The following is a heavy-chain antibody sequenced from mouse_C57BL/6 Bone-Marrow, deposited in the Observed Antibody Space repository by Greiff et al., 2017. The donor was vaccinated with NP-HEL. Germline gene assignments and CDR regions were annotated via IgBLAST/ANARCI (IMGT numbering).Heavy chain of an antibody. CDR2: IYPSDSET. CDR1: GYTFTSYW. CDR3: ARGGLDYYGSSYGWYFDV. D-gene: IGHD1-1*01. Sequence: VQLQQPGAELVRPGSSVKLSCKASGYTFTSYWMDWVKQRPGQGLEWIGNIYPSDSETHYNQTFKDKATLTVDKSSSTAYMQLSSLTSEDSAVYYCARGGLDYYGSSYGWYFDVWGTGTTVTVSS. V-gene: IGHV1-61*01. J-gene: IGHJ1*03.